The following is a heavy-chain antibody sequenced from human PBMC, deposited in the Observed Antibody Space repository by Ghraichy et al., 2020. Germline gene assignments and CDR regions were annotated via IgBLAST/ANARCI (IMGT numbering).Heavy chain of an antibody. J-gene: IGHJ6*02. CDR3: ATGTAMVDYYGMDV. V-gene: IGHV1-24*01. D-gene: IGHD5-18*01. CDR2: FDPEDGET. CDR1: GDALTELS. Sequence: ASVKVSCKVSGDALTELSMHWVRQAPGKGLEWMGGFDPEDGETSYEQKFQGRVTMTEDTSTGTAYMELSSLRSEDTAIYYCATGTAMVDYYGMDVWGQGTTVTVSS.